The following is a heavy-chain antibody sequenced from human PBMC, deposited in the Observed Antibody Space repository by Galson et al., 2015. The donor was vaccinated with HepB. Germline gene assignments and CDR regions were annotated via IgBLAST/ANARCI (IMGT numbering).Heavy chain of an antibody. Sequence: SLRLSCAASGFTFSSYAMSWVRQAPGKGLEWVSAISGSGGSTYYADSVKGRFTISRDNSKNTLYLQMNSLRPEDTAFYYCAKDIQGGDSFWYFDLWGRGTLVTVSS. J-gene: IGHJ2*01. CDR3: AKDIQGGDSFWYFDL. CDR2: ISGSGGST. D-gene: IGHD2-21*02. V-gene: IGHV3-23*01. CDR1: GFTFSSYA.